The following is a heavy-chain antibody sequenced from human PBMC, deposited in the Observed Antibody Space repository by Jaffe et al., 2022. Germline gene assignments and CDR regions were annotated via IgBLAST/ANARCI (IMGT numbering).Heavy chain of an antibody. Sequence: QVQLVQSGAEVKKPGASVKVSCKASGYTFTSYDINWVRQATGQGLEWMGWMNPNSGNTGYAQKFQGRVTMTRNTSISTAYMELSSLRSEDTAVYYCARVRYYDFWSGYYTDAFDIWGQGTMVTVSS. CDR2: MNPNSGNT. D-gene: IGHD3-3*01. J-gene: IGHJ3*02. V-gene: IGHV1-8*01. CDR3: ARVRYYDFWSGYYTDAFDI. CDR1: GYTFTSYD.